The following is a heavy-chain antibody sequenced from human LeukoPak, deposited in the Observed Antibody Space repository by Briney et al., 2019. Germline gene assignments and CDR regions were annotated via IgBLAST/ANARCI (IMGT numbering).Heavy chain of an antibody. CDR3: AGAAGAVAGTEGNDAFDI. D-gene: IGHD6-19*01. CDR1: GYTFTGYY. J-gene: IGHJ3*02. Sequence: GASVKVSCKASGYTFTGYYMHWVRQAPGQGLEWMGRINPNSGGTNYAQKFQGRVTMTRDTSISTAYMELSRLRSDDTAVYYCAGAAGAVAGTEGNDAFDIWGQGTMVTVSS. CDR2: INPNSGGT. V-gene: IGHV1-2*06.